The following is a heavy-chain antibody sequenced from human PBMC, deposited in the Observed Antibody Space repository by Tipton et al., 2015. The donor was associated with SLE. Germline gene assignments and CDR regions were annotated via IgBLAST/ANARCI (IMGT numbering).Heavy chain of an antibody. J-gene: IGHJ4*02. CDR2: INSDGSST. Sequence: SLRLSCAASGFTFSSYWMHWVRQAPGKGLEWVSRINSDGSSTSYADSVKGRFTISRDNAKNTLYLQMNSLRAEVTAVNYCARVSWEYSSGQEPYFDYWGQGTLVSVS. CDR1: GFTFSSYW. V-gene: IGHV3-74*01. CDR3: ARVSWEYSSGQEPYFDY. D-gene: IGHD6-19*01.